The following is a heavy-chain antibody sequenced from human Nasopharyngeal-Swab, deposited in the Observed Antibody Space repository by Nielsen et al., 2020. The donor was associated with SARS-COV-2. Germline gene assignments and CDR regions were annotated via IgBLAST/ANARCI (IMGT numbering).Heavy chain of an antibody. J-gene: IGHJ4*02. CDR2: INTNTGNP. CDR1: GYTFTSYA. D-gene: IGHD4-17*01. CDR3: ARDGISSLSYGDDPNDY. V-gene: IGHV7-4-1*02. Sequence: VSVKVSCKASGYTFTSYAMNWVRQAPGQGLEWMGWINTNTGNPTYAQGFTGRFVFSLDTSVSTAYLQISSLKAEDTAVYYCARDGISSLSYGDDPNDYWGQGTLVTVSS.